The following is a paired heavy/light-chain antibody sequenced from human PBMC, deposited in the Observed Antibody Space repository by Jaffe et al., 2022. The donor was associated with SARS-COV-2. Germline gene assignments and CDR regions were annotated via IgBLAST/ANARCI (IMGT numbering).Light chain of an antibody. CDR2: DAS. CDR1: QSVNSY. Sequence: EIVLTQSPATLSLSSGERATLSCRASQSVNSYLVWYQQKPGQAPRLLMYDASNRATGIPARFSGSGSGTDFTLTISSLVPEDSAVYYCQQRNNWPVTFGQGTRLEIK. J-gene: IGKJ5*01. CDR3: QQRNNWPVT. V-gene: IGKV3-11*01.
Heavy chain of an antibody. CDR1: GYSFTGHA. CDR3: ARNYWHSGGEAEY. V-gene: IGHV7-4-1*02. Sequence: QVHLVQSGSELKKPGASVKVSCKTSGYSFTGHAINWVRQAPGHGLEWMGWIATNTGKPTYAPAFTGRFVFSMDNSVSTVYLQISSLKAEDTAVYYCARNYWHSGGEAEYWGQGTLVTVSS. CDR2: IATNTGKP. J-gene: IGHJ4*02. D-gene: IGHD1-26*01.